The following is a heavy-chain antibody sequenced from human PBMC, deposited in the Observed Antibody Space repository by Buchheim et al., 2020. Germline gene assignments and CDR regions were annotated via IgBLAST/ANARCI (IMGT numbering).Heavy chain of an antibody. CDR3: AKDLVVAAPYYGMDV. Sequence: QVQLVESGGGVVQPGRSLRLSCAASGFTFSSYGMHWVRQAPGKGLEWVAVISYDGSNKYYADSVKGRFTISRDNSKNSLYSQMNSLRAEDTAVYYCAKDLVVAAPYYGMDVWGQGTT. J-gene: IGHJ6*02. D-gene: IGHD2-15*01. CDR1: GFTFSSYG. V-gene: IGHV3-30*18. CDR2: ISYDGSNK.